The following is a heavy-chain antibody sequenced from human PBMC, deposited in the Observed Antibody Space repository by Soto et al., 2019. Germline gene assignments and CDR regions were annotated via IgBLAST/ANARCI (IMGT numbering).Heavy chain of an antibody. V-gene: IGHV1-69*13. CDR3: ASGGYYDILTGYLRQNDAFDI. D-gene: IGHD3-9*01. CDR1: GGTFSSYA. Sequence: ASVKVSCKASGGTFSSYAISWVRQAPGQGLEWMGGIIPIFGTVNYAQKFQGRVTITADESTSTAYMELSSLRSEDTAVYYCASGGYYDILTGYLRQNDAFDIWGQGTMVTVSS. CDR2: IIPIFGTV. J-gene: IGHJ3*02.